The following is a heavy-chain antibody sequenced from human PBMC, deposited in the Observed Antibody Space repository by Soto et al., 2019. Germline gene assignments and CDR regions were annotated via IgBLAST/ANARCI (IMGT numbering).Heavy chain of an antibody. J-gene: IGHJ6*02. CDR3: AREGYYYGSGSYSPPRYYGMDV. V-gene: IGHV1-18*01. Sequence: QIQLVQSGAEVKKAGASVKVSCKASGYTFTNYGISWVRQALGQGLEWMRWISAYNDNTNYAQKFQGRVTLTTDTSTRTAYMELRSLTSDDTAVYYCAREGYYYGSGSYSPPRYYGMDVWGQGTTVTVFS. CDR1: GYTFTNYG. CDR2: ISAYNDNT. D-gene: IGHD3-10*01.